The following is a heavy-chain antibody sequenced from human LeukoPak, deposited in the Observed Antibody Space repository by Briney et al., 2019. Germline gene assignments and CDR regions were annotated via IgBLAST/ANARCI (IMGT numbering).Heavy chain of an antibody. J-gene: IGHJ4*02. CDR3: ARVATSAGSYTYYFDY. CDR1: GGSISSYY. D-gene: IGHD3-16*01. CDR2: IYYSGST. Sequence: SQTLSLTCTVSGGSISSYYWSWIRQPPGKGLEWIGYIYYSGSTNYNPSLKSRVTISVDTSKNQFSLKLSSVTAADTAVYYCARVATSAGSYTYYFDYWGQGTLVTVSS. V-gene: IGHV4-59*12.